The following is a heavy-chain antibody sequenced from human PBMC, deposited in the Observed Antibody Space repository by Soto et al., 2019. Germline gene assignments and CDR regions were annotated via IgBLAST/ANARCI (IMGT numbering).Heavy chain of an antibody. CDR1: GYTLTNHH. Sequence: APMKVSCKATGYTLTNHHMYWGRQAPGQGLEWMGIINPSAGSSSYAQRFQGRVTMTWDTSTTTVYMELSSLRSEDTAVYYCARVRGYTTTHYLDYWGQGTLVTVSS. V-gene: IGHV1-46*01. D-gene: IGHD2-2*02. CDR2: INPSAGSS. CDR3: ARVRGYTTTHYLDY. J-gene: IGHJ4*02.